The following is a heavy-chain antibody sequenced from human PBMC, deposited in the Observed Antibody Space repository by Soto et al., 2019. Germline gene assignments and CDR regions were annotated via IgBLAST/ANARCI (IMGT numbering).Heavy chain of an antibody. CDR1: GYSFTGYY. D-gene: IGHD3-10*01. CDR3: ARDSVPYGDYYYYGMDV. CDR2: INPNSGGT. V-gene: IGHV1-2*04. J-gene: IGHJ6*02. Sequence: ASVKVSCKASGYSFTGYYMHWVRQAPGQGLEWMGWINPNSGGTNYAQKFQGWVTMTRDTSISTAYMELSRLRSDDTAVYYCARDSVPYGDYYYYGMDVWGQGTTVTVSS.